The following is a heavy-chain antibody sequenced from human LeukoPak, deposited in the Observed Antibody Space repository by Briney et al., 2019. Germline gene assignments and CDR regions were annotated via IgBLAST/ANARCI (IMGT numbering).Heavy chain of an antibody. V-gene: IGHV3-48*02. CDR1: GFTFDTYP. CDR3: ARGPGYGHYFDY. CDR2: ISSNRDTI. J-gene: IGHJ4*02. D-gene: IGHD5-12*01. Sequence: GGSLRLSCAAAGFTFDTYPMNWVRQAPGRGLEWISYISSNRDTIYYAASVKGRFTISRDNARYSLYLQMNSLRDEDTAVYYCARGPGYGHYFDYWGQGALVTVSS.